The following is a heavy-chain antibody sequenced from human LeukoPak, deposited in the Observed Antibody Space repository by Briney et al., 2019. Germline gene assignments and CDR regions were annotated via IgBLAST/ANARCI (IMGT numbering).Heavy chain of an antibody. CDR1: GFIFSSYW. D-gene: IGHD3-16*01. V-gene: IGHV3-7*03. CDR2: IKIDGSEK. Sequence: GGSLRLSCAASGFIFSSYWMSWGRQAPGKGLEWVANIKIDGSEKTYVDSVKGRFTISRDNAKNSLNLQMNSLRAEDTAVYYCARVGPGSFDYWGQGTLVTVSS. J-gene: IGHJ4*02. CDR3: ARVGPGSFDY.